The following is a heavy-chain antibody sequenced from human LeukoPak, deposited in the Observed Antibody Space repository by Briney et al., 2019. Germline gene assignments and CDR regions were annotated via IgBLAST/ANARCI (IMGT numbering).Heavy chain of an antibody. V-gene: IGHV4-34*01. CDR3: ARGRYYGSGSYPVDY. D-gene: IGHD3-10*01. CDR1: GGSFSGYY. CDR2: INHSGST. J-gene: IGHJ4*02. Sequence: SETLSLTCAVYGGSFSGYYWSWIRQPPGKGLEWIGEINHSGSTNYNPSLRSRVTISVDTSKNQFSLKLSSVTAADTAVYYCARGRYYGSGSYPVDYWGQGTLVTVSS.